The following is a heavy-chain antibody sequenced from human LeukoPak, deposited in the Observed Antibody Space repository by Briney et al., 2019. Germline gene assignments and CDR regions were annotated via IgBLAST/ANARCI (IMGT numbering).Heavy chain of an antibody. J-gene: IGHJ6*03. CDR2: IYRGGST. CDR1: GGSISSHY. Sequence: SETLSLTCNVSGGSISSHYWSWIRQPAGKGLEWIGRIYRGGSTNYNPTLKSRVTMSRDTSKNQISLKLTSVTAADTAVYYCARYLTSGFHYYMDVWGQGTTVAV. CDR3: ARYLTSGFHYYMDV. V-gene: IGHV4-4*07.